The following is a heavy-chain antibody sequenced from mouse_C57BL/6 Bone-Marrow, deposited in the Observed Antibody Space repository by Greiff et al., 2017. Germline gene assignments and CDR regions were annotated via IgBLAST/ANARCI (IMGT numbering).Heavy chain of an antibody. J-gene: IGHJ3*01. D-gene: IGHD3-3*01. CDR1: GYTFTSYW. CDR2: IDPSDSYT. V-gene: IGHV1-69*01. Sequence: QVQLQQPGAELVMPGASVKLSCKASGYTFTSYWMHWVKQRPGQGLEWIGEIDPSDSYTNYNQEFKGKSTLTVDKSSSTAYMQLRSLASEDSAVYYCERDCGFACWGEERLVADSA. CDR3: ERDCGFAC.